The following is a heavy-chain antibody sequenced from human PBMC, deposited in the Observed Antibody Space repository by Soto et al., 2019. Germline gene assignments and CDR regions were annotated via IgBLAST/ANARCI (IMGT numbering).Heavy chain of an antibody. V-gene: IGHV3-23*01. Sequence: EVHLLESGGGLVQPGGSLRLSCVASGFTFSSYSMSWVRQAPGKGLEWVSAINDSGDGTYHADSVKGRFTISRDNSKNTLFLQMSSLRADDTAVYYCAKNLVVRGADLARWGQGTLVTVSS. CDR3: AKNLVVRGADLAR. D-gene: IGHD3-10*01. J-gene: IGHJ4*02. CDR1: GFTFSSYS. CDR2: INDSGDGT.